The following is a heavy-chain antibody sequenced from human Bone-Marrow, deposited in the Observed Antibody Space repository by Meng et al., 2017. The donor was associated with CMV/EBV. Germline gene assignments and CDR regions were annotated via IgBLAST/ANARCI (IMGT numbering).Heavy chain of an antibody. CDR1: GGSISSYY. Sequence: SEPLSLTCTVSGGSISSYYWSWIRQPPGKGLEWIGYIYYSGSTNYNPSLKSRVTISVDTSKNQFSLKLSSVTAADTAVYYCARELYYYDSSGYFDYWGQGTLVTVPQ. V-gene: IGHV4-59*01. D-gene: IGHD3-22*01. CDR2: IYYSGST. J-gene: IGHJ4*02. CDR3: ARELYYYDSSGYFDY.